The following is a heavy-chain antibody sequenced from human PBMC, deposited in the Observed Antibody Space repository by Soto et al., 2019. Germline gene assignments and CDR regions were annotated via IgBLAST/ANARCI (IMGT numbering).Heavy chain of an antibody. V-gene: IGHV3-9*01. Sequence: EVQLVESGGGLVQPGRSLRLSCAASGFTFDDYAMHWVRQVPGKGLEWVSGIDWNSGSIGYGDSVKGRFAISRDNAKNSLHLQMNSLSAEDPAFYYWVKDESINWYSGHFRHWGQGTRVTVSS. CDR2: IDWNSGSI. J-gene: IGHJ1*01. CDR3: VKDESINWYSGHFRH. D-gene: IGHD6-13*01. CDR1: GFTFDDYA.